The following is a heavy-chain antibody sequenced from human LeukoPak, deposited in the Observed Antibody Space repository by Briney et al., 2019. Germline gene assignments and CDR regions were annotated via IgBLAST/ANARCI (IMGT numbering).Heavy chain of an antibody. V-gene: IGHV3-23*01. CDR2: ITTTGTT. Sequence: ASLRPSCTASGFTFNSYVMTWVRQAPGMGLEWVSTITTTGTTSHADSVKGRFAISRDNSKNTVYLQMNSLRAEDTALYFCTKSGPGSGWSRCYLDFWGQGILVTVSS. CDR1: GFTFNSYV. J-gene: IGHJ4*02. D-gene: IGHD6-19*01. CDR3: TKSGPGSGWSRCYLDF.